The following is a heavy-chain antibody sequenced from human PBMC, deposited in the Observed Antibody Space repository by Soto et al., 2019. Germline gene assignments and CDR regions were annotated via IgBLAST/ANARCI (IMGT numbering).Heavy chain of an antibody. D-gene: IGHD2-21*02. CDR2: INAEGNT. V-gene: IGHV3-74*01. CDR1: GSNFSPDW. Sequence: GGSLRLSCAASGSNFSPDWMHWVRQTPGKGLVWVSRINAEGNTIYADSVKGRFTISRDNAKNMLYLQMTSLRAEDTAVYFCARGSNTAFDPWGQGTLVTVS. J-gene: IGHJ5*02. CDR3: ARGSNTAFDP.